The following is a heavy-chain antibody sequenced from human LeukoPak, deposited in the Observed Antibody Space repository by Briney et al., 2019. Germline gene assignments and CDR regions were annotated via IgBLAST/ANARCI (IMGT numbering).Heavy chain of an antibody. CDR2: IYTSGST. Sequence: PSETLSLTCTVSGGSISIYYWNWIRQPAGKGLGWTGRIYTSGSTNYNPSLKSRVTMAVDTSKNQFPLNLSSVTAADTAVYYCARWTTVTRAFDYWGQGTLVTVSS. V-gene: IGHV4-4*07. J-gene: IGHJ4*02. D-gene: IGHD4-17*01. CDR1: GGSISIYY. CDR3: ARWTTVTRAFDY.